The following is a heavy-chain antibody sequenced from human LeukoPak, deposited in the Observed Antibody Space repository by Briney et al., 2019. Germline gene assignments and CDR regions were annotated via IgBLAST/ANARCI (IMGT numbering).Heavy chain of an antibody. J-gene: IGHJ1*01. D-gene: IGHD6-19*01. CDR1: GFTFSSYG. CDR2: ISVSVDST. CDR3: AKDSIGSSGWSGLWLDSEYFQH. V-gene: IGHV3-23*01. Sequence: PGGSLRLSCAASGFTFSSYGMSWVRQAPGKGLEWVSGISVSVDSTYYADSVEGRFTISRDNSKNTLYLQMNSLRAEDTAVYYCAKDSIGSSGWSGLWLDSEYFQHWGQGTLVTVSS.